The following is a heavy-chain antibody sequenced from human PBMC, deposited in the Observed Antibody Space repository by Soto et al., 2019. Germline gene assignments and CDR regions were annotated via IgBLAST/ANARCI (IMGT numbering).Heavy chain of an antibody. CDR3: ARYRREAVAGSTLDN. CDR1: GGYISSNY. CDR2: VYNSGST. Sequence: SETLSLTCTVSGGYISSNYWTWIRQPPGKGLEWIGYVYNSGSTNYNPSLKSRVTISEDTSKSQFSLKVNSMTAADTAVYYCARYRREAVAGSTLDNWGQGILVTVSS. J-gene: IGHJ4*02. D-gene: IGHD6-13*01. V-gene: IGHV4-59*01.